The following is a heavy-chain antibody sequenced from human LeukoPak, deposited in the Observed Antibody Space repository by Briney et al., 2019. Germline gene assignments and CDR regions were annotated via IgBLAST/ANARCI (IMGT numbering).Heavy chain of an antibody. CDR1: GGSISSYY. J-gene: IGHJ5*02. D-gene: IGHD6-19*01. CDR3: ARDQGSGWQNWFDP. V-gene: IGHV4-59*01. CDR2: IYYSGST. Sequence: SETLSLTCTVSGGSISSYYWSWIRQPPGKGLEWIGYIYYSGSTDYNPSLKSRVTISVDTSKNQFSLKLSSVTAADTAVYYCARDQGSGWQNWFDPWGQGTLVTVSS.